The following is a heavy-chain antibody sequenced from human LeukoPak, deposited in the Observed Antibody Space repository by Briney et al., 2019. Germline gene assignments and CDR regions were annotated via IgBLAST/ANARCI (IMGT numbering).Heavy chain of an antibody. CDR3: ARLVRGVIITSWFDP. CDR2: IYHSGST. D-gene: IGHD3-10*01. Sequence: PSGTMSLTCAVSGGSISSSNWWSWVRQPPGKGLEWIGEIYHSGSTNYNPSLTSRVTISVDKSKNPFSLKLSSVTAADTAVYYCARLVRGVIITSWFDPWGQGTLVTVSS. CDR1: GGSISSSNW. J-gene: IGHJ5*02. V-gene: IGHV4-4*02.